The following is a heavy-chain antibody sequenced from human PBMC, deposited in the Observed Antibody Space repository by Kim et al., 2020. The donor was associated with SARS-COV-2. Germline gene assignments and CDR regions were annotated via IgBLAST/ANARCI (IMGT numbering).Heavy chain of an antibody. D-gene: IGHD3-9*01. CDR2: INHSGST. Sequence: SETLSLTCAVYGGSFSGYYWSWIRQPPGKGLEWIGEINHSGSTNYNPSLKSRVTISVDTSKNQFSLKLSSVTAADTAVYYCARGTRPVLRYFDWVHLGF. CDR1: GGSFSGYY. V-gene: IGHV4-34*01. J-gene: IGHJ5*01. CDR3: ARGTRPVLRYFDWVHLGF.